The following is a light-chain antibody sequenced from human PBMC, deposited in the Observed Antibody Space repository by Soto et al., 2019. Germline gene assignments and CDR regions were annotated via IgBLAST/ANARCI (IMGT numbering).Light chain of an antibody. V-gene: IGKV3-15*01. CDR1: QSMSSN. Sequence: EIVMAQSPATLSVSPGERATLSCRASQSMSSNLAWYQQKPGQAPRLLIYGASTRATGIPARFSGSGSGTEFTLTISSLQSEDFAVYYCQQYNNWTETSGQGTKVDIK. CDR2: GAS. CDR3: QQYNNWTET. J-gene: IGKJ1*01.